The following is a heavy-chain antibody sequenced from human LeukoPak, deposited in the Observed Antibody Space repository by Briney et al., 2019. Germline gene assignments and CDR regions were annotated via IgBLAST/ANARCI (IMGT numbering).Heavy chain of an antibody. CDR1: GFTFSSYA. CDR3: ARDLENWNGYYYYYMDV. CDR2: ISGSGGST. V-gene: IGHV3-23*01. J-gene: IGHJ6*03. Sequence: GGSLRLSCAASGFTFSSYAMSWVRQAPGKGLEWVSAISGSGGSTYYADSVKGRFTISRDNSKNTLYLQMNSLRAEDTAVYYCARDLENWNGYYYYYMDVWGRGTTVTVSS. D-gene: IGHD1-1*01.